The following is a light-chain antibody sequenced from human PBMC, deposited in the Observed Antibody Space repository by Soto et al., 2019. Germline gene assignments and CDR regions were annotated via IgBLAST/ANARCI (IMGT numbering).Light chain of an antibody. V-gene: IGKV1-5*01. Sequence: DIQMTQPPSTLSASVGDRVTITCRASQSISRWLAWYQQKPGKAPKLLIYDASTLESGVPSRFSGSGSGTEFTLASSSLQADDFATYYCQQYDNYRAFGQGTKVDIK. J-gene: IGKJ1*01. CDR2: DAS. CDR1: QSISRW. CDR3: QQYDNYRA.